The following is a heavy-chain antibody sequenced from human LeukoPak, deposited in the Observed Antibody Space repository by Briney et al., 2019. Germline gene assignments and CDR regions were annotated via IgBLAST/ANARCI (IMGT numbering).Heavy chain of an antibody. CDR2: ISSGGST. J-gene: IGHJ4*02. CDR3: ARASTIFGVVRFLDY. D-gene: IGHD3-3*01. CDR1: GFIVSANY. V-gene: IGHV3-66*02. Sequence: GGSLRLSCAASGFIVSANYMSWVRQAPGEGLEYVSLISSGGSTYYADSVKGRFTISRDNSKNTMYLQMNSLRAEDTAVYYCARASTIFGVVRFLDYWGQGTLVTVSS.